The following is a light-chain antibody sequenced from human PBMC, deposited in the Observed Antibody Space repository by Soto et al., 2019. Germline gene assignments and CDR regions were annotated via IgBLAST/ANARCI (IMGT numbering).Light chain of an antibody. V-gene: IGKV2-28*01. CDR1: QSLLHSNGYNY. Sequence: DIVMTQSPLSLPVTPGEPASISCGSSQSLLHSNGYNYLDWYLQKPGQSPQLLIYLGSNRASGVPDRFSGSGSGTDFTRKISRVEAEDVGVYYCMQALQTWTFGQGTKVEIK. CDR3: MQALQTWT. J-gene: IGKJ1*01. CDR2: LGS.